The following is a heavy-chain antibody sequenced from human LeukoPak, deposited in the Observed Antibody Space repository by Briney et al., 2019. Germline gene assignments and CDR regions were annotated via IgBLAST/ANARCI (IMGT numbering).Heavy chain of an antibody. J-gene: IGHJ6*03. D-gene: IGHD2-2*01. CDR2: IYTSGST. V-gene: IGHV4-4*07. CDR1: GGSISSYY. Sequence: SETLSLTCTVSGGSISSYYWSWIRQPAGKGLEWIGRIYTSGSTNYNPSLKSRVTMSVDTSKNQFSLKLSSVTAADTAVYYCARDMVPAFAVYMDVWGKGTTVTVSS. CDR3: ARDMVPAFAVYMDV.